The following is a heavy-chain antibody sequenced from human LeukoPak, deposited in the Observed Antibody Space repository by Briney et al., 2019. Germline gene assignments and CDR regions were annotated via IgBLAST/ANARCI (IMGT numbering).Heavy chain of an antibody. V-gene: IGHV3-9*01. CDR3: AKGVGYSYGENFDY. D-gene: IGHD5-18*01. CDR1: GFTFDDYA. J-gene: IGHJ4*02. CDR2: ISWNSGSI. Sequence: GGSLRLSCAASGFTFDDYAMHWVRQAPGKGLGWVSGISWNSGSIGYADSVKGRFTISRDNAKNSLYLQMNSLRAEDTALYYCAKGVGYSYGENFDYWGQGTLVTVSS.